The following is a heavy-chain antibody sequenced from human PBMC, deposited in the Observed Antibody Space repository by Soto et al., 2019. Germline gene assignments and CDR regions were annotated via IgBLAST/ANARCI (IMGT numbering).Heavy chain of an antibody. Sequence: GWSLRLSCAASGFTFSRYAMSWVRQAPGKGLEWVSAISGSGGSTYYADSVKGRFTISRDNSKNTLYLQMNSLRAEDTAVYYCTNFRAFNSGTYDALEIWGQGTIVTVSS. D-gene: IGHD1-26*01. J-gene: IGHJ3*02. CDR3: TNFRAFNSGTYDALEI. CDR1: GFTFSRYA. V-gene: IGHV3-23*01. CDR2: ISGSGGST.